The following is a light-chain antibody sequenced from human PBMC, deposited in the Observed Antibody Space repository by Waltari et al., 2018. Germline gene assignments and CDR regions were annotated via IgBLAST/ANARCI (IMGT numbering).Light chain of an antibody. CDR1: QSISKY. V-gene: IGKV3-20*01. CDR2: AAS. CDR3: QHHVRLPAT. Sequence: DIVLTQSPGTLSLSPGERATLSCRASQSISKYLAWYQQRPGQAPRPPIYAASNRATGIPDRFSGGGSGTDFSLTISRLEPEDFAVYYCQHHVRLPATFGQGTKVEIK. J-gene: IGKJ1*01.